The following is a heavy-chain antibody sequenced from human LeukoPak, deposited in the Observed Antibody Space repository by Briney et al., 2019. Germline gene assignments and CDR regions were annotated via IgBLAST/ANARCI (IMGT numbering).Heavy chain of an antibody. V-gene: IGHV3-30*02. CDR1: GFSFSSYG. Sequence: GGSLRLSCAGSGFSFSSYGMHWVRQAPGKGLEWMAFIRSDGSNKYYADSVKGRFTISRDNFKNTLYLQMNSLRAEDTAVYYCAKDSKIVGPTFRSYHYMDVWGKGTTVTVSS. CDR2: IRSDGSNK. D-gene: IGHD1-26*01. CDR3: AKDSKIVGPTFRSYHYMDV. J-gene: IGHJ6*03.